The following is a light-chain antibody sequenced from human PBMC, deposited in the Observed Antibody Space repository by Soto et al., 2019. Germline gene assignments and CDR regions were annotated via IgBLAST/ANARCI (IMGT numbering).Light chain of an antibody. V-gene: IGKV3-15*01. CDR2: GAS. Sequence: EIVMTQSPATLSVSPGERATLSCRASQRVRSNLAWYQHKPGQAPRLLMHGASAKATGIPARFSGSRSGTEFTLTISRLQSEDFAVYYCHQYYKWPPRPFGGGTKVESK. J-gene: IGKJ4*02. CDR3: HQYYKWPPRP. CDR1: QRVRSN.